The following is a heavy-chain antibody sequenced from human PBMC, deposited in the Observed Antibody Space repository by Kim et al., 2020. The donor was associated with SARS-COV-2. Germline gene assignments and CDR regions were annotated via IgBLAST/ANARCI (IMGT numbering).Heavy chain of an antibody. D-gene: IGHD3-3*01. J-gene: IGHJ5*02. CDR1: GGSISSSNW. V-gene: IGHV4-4*02. CDR3: ARVPFERLLFYWFDP. CDR2: IYHSGST. Sequence: SETLSLTCAVSGGSISSSNWWSWVRQPPGKGVEWIGEIYHSGSTNYNPSLKSRVTISVDKSKNQFSLKLSSVTAADTAVYYCARVPFERLLFYWFDPWGQGTLVTVSS.